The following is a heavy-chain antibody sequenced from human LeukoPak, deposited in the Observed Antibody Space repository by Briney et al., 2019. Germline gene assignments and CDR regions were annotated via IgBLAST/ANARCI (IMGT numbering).Heavy chain of an antibody. CDR3: ARDYGCGGDCYSYYYYGMDV. Sequence: SETLSLTCAVYGGSFSGYYWSWIRQPPGKGLEWIGYIYYSGSTNYNPSLKSRVTISVDTSKNQFSLKLSSVTAADTAVYYCARDYGCGGDCYSYYYYGMDVWGQGTTVTVSS. CDR1: GGSFSGYY. D-gene: IGHD2-21*02. V-gene: IGHV4-59*01. CDR2: IYYSGST. J-gene: IGHJ6*02.